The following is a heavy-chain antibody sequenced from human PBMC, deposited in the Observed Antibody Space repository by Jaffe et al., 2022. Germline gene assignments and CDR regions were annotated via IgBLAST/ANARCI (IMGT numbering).Heavy chain of an antibody. J-gene: IGHJ4*02. CDR1: GYTFTTSW. CDR3: VRHFACIGGRCHAF. Sequence: EVQLVQSGPEVKKPGESLKISCQTSGYTFTTSWIGWVRQMPGKGLEWMGIIYPGDSDTKYSPSFQGQVIISADNSITTAYLQWASLKASDTAMYYCVRHFACIGGRCHAFWGQGTLVTVSS. D-gene: IGHD2-15*01. V-gene: IGHV5-51*01. CDR2: IYPGDSDT.